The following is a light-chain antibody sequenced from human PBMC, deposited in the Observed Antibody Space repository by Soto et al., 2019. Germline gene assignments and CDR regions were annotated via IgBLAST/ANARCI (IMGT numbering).Light chain of an antibody. Sequence: QSALTQPASVSGSPGQSITLSCTGTTSDVGGFDYVSWYQQHPGKVPKLMIFDVSNRPSGVSDRFSGSKSCNTASLTISGLQAEDEADYYCSSYTTTGTQVLGTGTKVTVL. J-gene: IGLJ1*01. CDR3: SSYTTTGTQV. CDR1: TSDVGGFDY. V-gene: IGLV2-14*03. CDR2: DVS.